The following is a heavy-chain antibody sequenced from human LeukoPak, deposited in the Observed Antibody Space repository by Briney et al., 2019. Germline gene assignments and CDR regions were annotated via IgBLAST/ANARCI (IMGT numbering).Heavy chain of an antibody. J-gene: IGHJ4*02. CDR1: GFTVSSNY. V-gene: IGHV3-66*01. Sequence: GGSLRLSCAVSGFTVSSNYMSWVRQAPGKGLEWVSVIYSDGSTYYADSVKGRFIISRDNSKNTLYLQMNSLRAEDTAVFYCARARRGYSYVIDYWGQGTLVTVSS. CDR3: ARARRGYSYVIDY. CDR2: IYSDGST. D-gene: IGHD5-18*01.